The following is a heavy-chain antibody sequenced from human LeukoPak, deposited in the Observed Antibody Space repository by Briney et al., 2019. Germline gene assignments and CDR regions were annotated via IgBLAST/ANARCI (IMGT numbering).Heavy chain of an antibody. J-gene: IGHJ4*02. CDR2: IYYTGST. Sequence: PSETLSLTCTLVSGDSIDSSSSYWGWIRQPPGKGLEWIGTIYYTGSTYYNPSLKSRLTISVDTSKNQFSLKLNSVTAADTAAYYCARASIAARPIDYWGQGTLVTVSS. D-gene: IGHD6-6*01. CDR1: GDSIDSSSSY. CDR3: ARASIAARPIDY. V-gene: IGHV4-39*01.